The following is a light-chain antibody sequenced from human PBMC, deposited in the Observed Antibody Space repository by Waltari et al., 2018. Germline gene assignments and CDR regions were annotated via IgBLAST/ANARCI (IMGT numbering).Light chain of an antibody. J-gene: IGKJ2*01. CDR1: ESISIN. Sequence: TQSPATLSVSLGERVTLTCRASESISINLAWYQQKPAQTPRLIIHGASKRATGVPARFAGSGSRTEFTLIISSLQSEDIAVYYCHQYNNRPPYTFGQGTKLEIK. CDR2: GAS. V-gene: IGKV3-15*01. CDR3: HQYNNRPPYT.